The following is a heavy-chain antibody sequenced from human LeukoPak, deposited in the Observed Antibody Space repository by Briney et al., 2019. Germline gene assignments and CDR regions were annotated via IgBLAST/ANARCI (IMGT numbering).Heavy chain of an antibody. CDR1: GFTFSSYA. J-gene: IGHJ4*02. CDR2: IRYDGSNK. CDR3: AKQDAPGIAAAGTSDTLAALDY. Sequence: PGGSLRLSCAASGFTFSSYAMSWVRQAPGKGLEWVAFIRYDGSNKYYADSVKGRFTISRDNSKNTLYLQMNSLRAEDTAVYYCAKQDAPGIAAAGTSDTLAALDYWGQGTLVTVSS. V-gene: IGHV3-30*02. D-gene: IGHD6-13*01.